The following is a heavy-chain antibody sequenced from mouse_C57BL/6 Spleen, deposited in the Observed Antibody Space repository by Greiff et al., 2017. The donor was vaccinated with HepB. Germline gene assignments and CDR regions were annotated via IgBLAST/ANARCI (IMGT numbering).Heavy chain of an antibody. Sequence: QVQLKESGAELAKPGASVKLSCKASGYTFTSYWMHWVKQRPGQGLEWIGYINPSSGYTKYNQKFKDKATLTADKSSSTAYMQLSSLTYEDSAVYYCVFTAQAYYFDYWGQGTTLTVSS. CDR2: INPSSGYT. V-gene: IGHV1-7*01. CDR1: GYTFTSYW. CDR3: VFTAQAYYFDY. J-gene: IGHJ2*01. D-gene: IGHD3-2*02.